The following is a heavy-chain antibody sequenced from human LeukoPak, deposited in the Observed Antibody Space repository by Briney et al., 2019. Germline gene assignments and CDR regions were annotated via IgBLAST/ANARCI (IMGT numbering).Heavy chain of an antibody. D-gene: IGHD3-10*01. Sequence: SETLSLTCTVSGGSISSGGYYWSWIRQPPGKGLEWIGYIYYSGSTYYNPSLKSRVTISVDTSKNQFSLKLSSVTAAGTAVYYCARGHYGSGSYYSRGGYFDYWGQGTLVTVSS. V-gene: IGHV4-30-4*08. CDR1: GGSISSGGYY. CDR3: ARGHYGSGSYYSRGGYFDY. J-gene: IGHJ4*02. CDR2: IYYSGST.